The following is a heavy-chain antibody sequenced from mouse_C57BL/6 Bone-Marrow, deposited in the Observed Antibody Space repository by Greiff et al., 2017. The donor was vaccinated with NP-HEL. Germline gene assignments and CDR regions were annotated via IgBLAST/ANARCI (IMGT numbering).Heavy chain of an antibody. Sequence: EVMLVESGGGLVKPGGSLKLSCAASGFTFSDYGMHWVRQAPEKGLEWVAYISSGSSTIYYADTVKGRFTISRDNAKNTLFLQMTSLRSEDTAMYYCARPRITTVVGAMDYWGQGTSVTVSS. CDR3: ARPRITTVVGAMDY. D-gene: IGHD1-1*01. V-gene: IGHV5-17*01. CDR2: ISSGSSTI. CDR1: GFTFSDYG. J-gene: IGHJ4*01.